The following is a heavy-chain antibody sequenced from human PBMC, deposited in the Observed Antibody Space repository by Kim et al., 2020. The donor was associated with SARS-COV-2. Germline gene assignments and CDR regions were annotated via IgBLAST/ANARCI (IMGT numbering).Heavy chain of an antibody. CDR1: GGSISSSNW. CDR2: IYHSGST. Sequence: SETLSLTCAVSGGSISSSNWWSWVRQPPGKGLEWIGEIYHSGSTNYNPSLKSRVTISVDKSKNQFSLKLSSVTAADTAVYYCARDPIRIAVDPPHTSKDVYWGQGTLVTVSS. D-gene: IGHD6-19*01. J-gene: IGHJ4*02. V-gene: IGHV4-4*02. CDR3: ARDPIRIAVDPPHTSKDVY.